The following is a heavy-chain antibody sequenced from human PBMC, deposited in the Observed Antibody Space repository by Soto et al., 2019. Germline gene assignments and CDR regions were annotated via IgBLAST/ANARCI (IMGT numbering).Heavy chain of an antibody. CDR1: GYTFTSYG. Sequence: ASVKVACKASGYTFTSYGISWVRQAPGQGLEWMGWISAYNGNTNYAQKLQGRVTMTIDTSTSTAYMELRSLRSDDTAVYYCAQCGSYYDILTGPHDAFDIWSQGTMVTVSS. CDR3: AQCGSYYDILTGPHDAFDI. J-gene: IGHJ3*02. V-gene: IGHV1-18*01. CDR2: ISAYNGNT. D-gene: IGHD3-9*01.